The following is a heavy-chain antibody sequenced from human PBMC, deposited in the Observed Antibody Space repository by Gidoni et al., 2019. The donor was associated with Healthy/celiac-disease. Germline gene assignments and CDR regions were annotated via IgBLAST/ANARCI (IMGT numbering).Heavy chain of an antibody. Sequence: QVQLVESGGGVVQPGRSLRLSCAASGFTFSSYGMHWVRQAPGKGLEWVAVIWYDGSNKYYADSVKGRFTISRDNSKNTLYLQMNSLRAEDTAVYYCARDGNLNYYYYYYYMDVWGKGTTVTVSS. V-gene: IGHV3-33*01. CDR2: IWYDGSNK. D-gene: IGHD1-7*01. CDR3: ARDGNLNYYYYYYYMDV. CDR1: GFTFSSYG. J-gene: IGHJ6*03.